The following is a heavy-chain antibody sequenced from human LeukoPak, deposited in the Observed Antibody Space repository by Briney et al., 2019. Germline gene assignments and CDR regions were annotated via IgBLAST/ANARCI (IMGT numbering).Heavy chain of an antibody. CDR2: VHLSGAS. J-gene: IGHJ4*02. Sequence: SETLSLTCAVSGGSILTTNWWSWVRQPPGKGLEWIGEVHLSGASNYNPSLKSRVNMSIDKSKIQLSLELTSVTAADTAIYYCTRESGAFSPFGFWGQGTLVTVSS. V-gene: IGHV4-4*02. D-gene: IGHD1-26*01. CDR3: TRESGAFSPFGF. CDR1: GGSILTTNW.